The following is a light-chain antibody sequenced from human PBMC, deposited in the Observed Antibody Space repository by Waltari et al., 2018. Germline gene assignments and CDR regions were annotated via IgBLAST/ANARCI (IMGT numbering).Light chain of an antibody. CDR2: WAS. Sequence: DIVMTQSPDSLAVSLGEWATINCKSTPSVLYRPNKKNNLAWYQQKPRQPPRLLIYWASTRESGVPDRFSGSGSETDFTLTISSLQAEDVAVYYCQQYYSTPPLTFGGGTKVEIK. CDR3: QQYYSTPPLT. J-gene: IGKJ4*01. CDR1: PSVLYRPNKKNN. V-gene: IGKV4-1*01.